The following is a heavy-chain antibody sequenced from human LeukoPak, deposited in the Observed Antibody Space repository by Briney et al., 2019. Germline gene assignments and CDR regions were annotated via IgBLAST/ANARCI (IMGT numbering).Heavy chain of an antibody. CDR3: ARHFVPYGDYINAFDI. J-gene: IGHJ3*02. CDR1: GYRFNSYW. Sequence: GESLKISCKAFGYRFNSYWIAWVRQMPGKGLEWMGIIYPTESDTRYSPSFQGQVTISVEKSISTAYLQWSSLKTSDTAMYYCARHFVPYGDYINAFDIWGQGTMVTVSS. D-gene: IGHD4-17*01. CDR2: IYPTESDT. V-gene: IGHV5-51*01.